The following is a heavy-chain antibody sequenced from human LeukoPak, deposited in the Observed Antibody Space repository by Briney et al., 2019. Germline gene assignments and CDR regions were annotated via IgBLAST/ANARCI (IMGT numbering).Heavy chain of an antibody. CDR1: GGSISSYY. J-gene: IGHJ5*02. Sequence: PSETLSLTCTVSGGSISSYYWSWIRQPAGNGLEWIGRIYTSGSTNYNPSLKSRVTMSVDTSKNQFSLKLSSVTAADTAVYYCARDQDPGYSSGWYRVDPWGQGTLVTVSS. CDR2: IYTSGST. CDR3: ARDQDPGYSSGWYRVDP. D-gene: IGHD6-19*01. V-gene: IGHV4-4*07.